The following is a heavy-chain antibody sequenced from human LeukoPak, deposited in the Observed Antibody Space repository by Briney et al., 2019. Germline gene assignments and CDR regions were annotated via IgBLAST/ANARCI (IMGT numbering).Heavy chain of an antibody. V-gene: IGHV3-23*01. CDR3: AKGSSIFDY. J-gene: IGHJ4*02. CDR2: INGSGGTT. CDR1: GFTFSSYA. Sequence: PGGSLRLSCAASGFTFSSYAMSWVRQAPGKGLEWVSAINGSGGTTYYADSVKGRLTPSRDNSKNSLYLQMNSLRAEDTAVYYCAKGSSIFDYWGQGTLVTVSS.